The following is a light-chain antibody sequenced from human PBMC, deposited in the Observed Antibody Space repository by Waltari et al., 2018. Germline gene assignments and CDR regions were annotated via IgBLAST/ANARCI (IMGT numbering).Light chain of an antibody. Sequence: DIQMTQFPSTLSASVGDRVTITCRASQSIITWLAWYQQKPGKAPKLLIYKASGLEDGVPSRFSGSGSGTEFTLTISSLQPDDFATYYCQHYDSYPWTFGQGTKVDIK. CDR3: QHYDSYPWT. J-gene: IGKJ1*01. CDR2: KAS. V-gene: IGKV1-5*03. CDR1: QSIITW.